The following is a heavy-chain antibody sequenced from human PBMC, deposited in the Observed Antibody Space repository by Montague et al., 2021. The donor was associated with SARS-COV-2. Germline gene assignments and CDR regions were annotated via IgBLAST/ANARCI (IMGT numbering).Heavy chain of an antibody. CDR1: GATISSDY. CDR3: ARTSDPSNFDSTGYYGAFDV. J-gene: IGHJ3*01. Sequence: SETLSLTCTVSGATISSDYWSWIRQSPGKGLERIGYMSYSGSATYNPSLESRVAISRDTSKNQFSLTLIPATAADTAIYFCARTSDPSNFDSTGYYGAFDVWGQGTTVIVSS. D-gene: IGHD3-22*01. V-gene: IGHV4-59*01. CDR2: MSYSGSA.